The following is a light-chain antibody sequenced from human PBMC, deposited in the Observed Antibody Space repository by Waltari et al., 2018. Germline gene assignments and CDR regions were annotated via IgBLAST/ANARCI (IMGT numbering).Light chain of an antibody. V-gene: IGKV3-15*01. J-gene: IGKJ5*01. CDR1: QSVSTN. Sequence: EVVMTQSPATLSVSPGERATLSCRASQSVSTNFAWSQQKPGQAPRLLIDGAAVRATDIPARFSGSGSGTEFTLTLSSLQSEDFAVYYCHQYNDWPPTFGQGTRLEIK. CDR2: GAA. CDR3: HQYNDWPPT.